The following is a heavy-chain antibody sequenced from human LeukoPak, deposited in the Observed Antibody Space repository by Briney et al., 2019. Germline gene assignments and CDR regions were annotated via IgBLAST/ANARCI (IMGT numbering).Heavy chain of an antibody. J-gene: IGHJ4*02. CDR1: GDTFTSYG. V-gene: IGHV1-18*01. Sequence: ASVNVSCKASGDTFTSYGISWVRQAPGQGLEWMGWISAYNGNTNYAQTLQGRVTMTADTSTRPASMGLRSLRSADTAVYYCARGFAGRIAAAAGDYWGQGTLVTVSS. D-gene: IGHD6-13*01. CDR2: ISAYNGNT. CDR3: ARGFAGRIAAAAGDY.